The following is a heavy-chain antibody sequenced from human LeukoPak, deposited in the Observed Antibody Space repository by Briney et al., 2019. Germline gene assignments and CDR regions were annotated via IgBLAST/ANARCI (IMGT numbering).Heavy chain of an antibody. CDR3: AREGYTTGRAAAFDF. D-gene: IGHD5-12*01. J-gene: IGHJ4*02. V-gene: IGHV3-30*04. CDR1: GFTLSNYH. Sequence: GGSLRLSCAASGFTLSNYHMHWVRQAPGRGLEWVALIPHDGGGKQYAASVQDRFTISRDNSENTVYLQMNSLRHDDAAVYFCAREGYTTGRAAAFDFWGRGTLVTVSS. CDR2: IPHDGGGK.